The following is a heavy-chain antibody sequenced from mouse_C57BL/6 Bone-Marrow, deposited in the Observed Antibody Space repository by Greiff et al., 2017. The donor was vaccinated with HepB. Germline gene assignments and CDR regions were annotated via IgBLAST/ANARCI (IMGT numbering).Heavy chain of an antibody. D-gene: IGHD1-1*01. Sequence: VKLQESGAELARPGASVKLSCKASGYTFTSYGISWVKQRTGQGLEWIGEIYPRSGNTYYNEKFKGKATLTADKSSSTAYMELRSLTSEDSAVYFWSRWDYYGSSDYAMDYWGQGTSVTVSS. CDR3: SRWDYYGSSDYAMDY. CDR2: IYPRSGNT. J-gene: IGHJ4*01. CDR1: GYTFTSYG. V-gene: IGHV1-81*01.